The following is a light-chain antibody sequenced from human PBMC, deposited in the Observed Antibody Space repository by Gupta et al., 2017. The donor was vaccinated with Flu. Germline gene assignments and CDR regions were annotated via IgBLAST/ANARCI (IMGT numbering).Light chain of an antibody. CDR2: DAS. Sequence: SQTISNYLCWLQQKRRQAPMLIMYDASRGATGRPDRFSGSGCGTYFTLTISSPEFEDFAAYYWQQRDRWVTFGGGTKVEIK. CDR3: QQRDRWVT. V-gene: IGKV3-11*01. CDR1: QTISNY. J-gene: IGKJ4*01.